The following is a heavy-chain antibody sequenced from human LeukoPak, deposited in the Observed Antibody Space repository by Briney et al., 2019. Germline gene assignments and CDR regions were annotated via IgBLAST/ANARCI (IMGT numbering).Heavy chain of an antibody. Sequence: SETLSLTCTVSGYSISSGYYWGWIRQPPGKGLEWIGSIYHSGSTYYNPSLKSRVTISVDTSKNQFSLKLTSVTAADTAVYYCARRISSSSYNFDYWGQGTLVTVSS. V-gene: IGHV4-38-2*02. D-gene: IGHD1-26*01. CDR2: IYHSGST. CDR3: ARRISSSSYNFDY. J-gene: IGHJ4*02. CDR1: GYSISSGYY.